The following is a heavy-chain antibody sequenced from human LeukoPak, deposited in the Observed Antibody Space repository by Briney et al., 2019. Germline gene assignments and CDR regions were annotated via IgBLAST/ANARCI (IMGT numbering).Heavy chain of an antibody. CDR3: AFCSSTSCYTEAFDY. V-gene: IGHV3-7*01. D-gene: IGHD2-2*02. J-gene: IGHJ4*02. Sequence: GGSLRLSCAASGFTFSSYWMSWVRQAPGKGLEWVATIKQDERYKYYVDSAKGRFTISRDNAKNSLYLQMNSLRAEDTAVYYCAFCSSTSCYTEAFDYWGQGMLVTVSS. CDR1: GFTFSSYW. CDR2: IKQDERYK.